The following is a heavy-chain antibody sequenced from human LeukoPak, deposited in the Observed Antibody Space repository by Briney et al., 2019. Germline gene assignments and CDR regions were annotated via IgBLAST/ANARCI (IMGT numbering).Heavy chain of an antibody. CDR2: IYYSGST. J-gene: IGHJ5*02. CDR1: GGSISSNSYY. D-gene: IGHD3-10*01. CDR3: VRTLMVRGRHNWFDP. Sequence: SETLSLTCTVSGGSISSNSYYWGWIRQPPGKGLEWIGSIYYSGSTYYNPSLKSRVTISVDTSKNQFSLKLSSVTAADTAVYYCVRTLMVRGRHNWFDPWGQGTLVTVSS. V-gene: IGHV4-39*07.